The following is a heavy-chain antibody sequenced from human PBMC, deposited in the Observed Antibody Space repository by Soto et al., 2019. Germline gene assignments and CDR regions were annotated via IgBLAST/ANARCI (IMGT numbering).Heavy chain of an antibody. J-gene: IGHJ4*02. V-gene: IGHV3-23*01. Sequence: GGSLRLSCAVSGFTFINYAMNWVRQAPGKGLDWVSGISETGGSTYYADSVRGRFTISRDNSKNTLYLQMNSLRAEETAVYFCAKAFRRTWPEPFDYWGQGTLVTVSS. CDR2: ISETGGST. D-gene: IGHD1-26*01. CDR1: GFTFINYA. CDR3: AKAFRRTWPEPFDY.